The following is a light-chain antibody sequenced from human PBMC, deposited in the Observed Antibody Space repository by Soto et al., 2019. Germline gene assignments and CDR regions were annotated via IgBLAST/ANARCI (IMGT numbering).Light chain of an antibody. Sequence: DIQMTQSPSSLSTSVGDRVTITCQASQYTNTYLNWYQQKPGKAPKLLIYGATNLETGVPSRFSGSGSGTDFTLSISSLQPEDIATYYCQQYETLPYTFGQGTKLEIK. CDR2: GAT. V-gene: IGKV1-33*01. J-gene: IGKJ2*01. CDR1: QYTNTY. CDR3: QQYETLPYT.